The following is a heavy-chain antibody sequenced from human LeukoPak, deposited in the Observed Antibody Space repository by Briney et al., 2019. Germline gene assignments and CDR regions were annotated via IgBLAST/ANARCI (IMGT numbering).Heavy chain of an antibody. CDR2: ISGSGGST. J-gene: IGHJ4*02. CDR1: GFTFSSYW. CDR3: AKHSSTYYDVPIDY. D-gene: IGHD3-3*01. Sequence: PGGSLRLSCAASGFTFSSYWMSWVRQAPGKGLEWVSAISGSGGSTYYADSVKGRFTISRDNSKNTLYLQMNSLRAEDTAVYYCAKHSSTYYDVPIDYWGQGTLVTVSS. V-gene: IGHV3-23*01.